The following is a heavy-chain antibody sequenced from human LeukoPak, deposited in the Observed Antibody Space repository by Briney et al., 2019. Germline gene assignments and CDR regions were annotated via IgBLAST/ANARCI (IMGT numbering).Heavy chain of an antibody. Sequence: PSETLSLTCTVSGNSISSGDNYWSWIRQPAGRGLEWIGRIYTSGSTNYNPSLKSRVTISGDTSKNQFSLRLSSVTAADTAVYYCARASYSYDINGWVPFDYWGQGTLVTVSS. CDR3: ARASYSYDINGWVPFDY. D-gene: IGHD3-22*01. J-gene: IGHJ4*02. V-gene: IGHV4-61*02. CDR2: IYTSGST. CDR1: GNSISSGDNY.